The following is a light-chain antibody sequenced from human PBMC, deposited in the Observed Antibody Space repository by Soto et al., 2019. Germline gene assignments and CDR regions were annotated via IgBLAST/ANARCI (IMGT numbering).Light chain of an antibody. Sequence: GDRVTITCRTSQTIGNWLAWYQHRPGKAPKVLIHKASSLENGVPSRFSGGSSGTEFTLTISSLQPEDVAIYYCLVYNSFAKFTFGPGTVVDI. CDR2: KAS. V-gene: IGKV1-5*03. CDR1: QTIGNW. J-gene: IGKJ3*01. CDR3: LVYNSFAKFT.